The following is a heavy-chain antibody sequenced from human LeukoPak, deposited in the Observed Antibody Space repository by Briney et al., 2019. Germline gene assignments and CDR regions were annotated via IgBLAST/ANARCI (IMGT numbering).Heavy chain of an antibody. CDR3: ARGYSGYGGPYYYYGMDV. Sequence: ASVKVSCKASGYTFTSYYMHWVRQAPGQGLEWMGIINPSGGSTSYAQKFQGRVTMTRDTSTSTVYMELSSLRSEDTAVYYCARGYSGYGGPYYYYGMDVWGQGTTVTVSS. D-gene: IGHD5-12*01. CDR1: GYTFTSYY. CDR2: INPSGGST. J-gene: IGHJ6*02. V-gene: IGHV1-46*01.